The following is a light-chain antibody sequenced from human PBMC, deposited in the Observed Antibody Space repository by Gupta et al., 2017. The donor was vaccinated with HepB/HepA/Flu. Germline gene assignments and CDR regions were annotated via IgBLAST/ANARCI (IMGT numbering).Light chain of an antibody. CDR2: SAS. J-gene: IGKJ1*01. Sequence: DIQMTQSPSSLSASLGDRVTITCRASQSIARYLNWYEKRPGKAPKLLISSASSLQSGVPSRFSGSGSGTEFSLTISMLRSEDSTTYYCLQGVTLPWTFGQGTKVEI. CDR1: QSIARY. CDR3: LQGVTLPWT. V-gene: IGKV1-39*01.